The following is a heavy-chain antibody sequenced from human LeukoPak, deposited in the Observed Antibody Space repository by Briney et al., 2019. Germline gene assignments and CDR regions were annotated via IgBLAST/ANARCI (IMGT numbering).Heavy chain of an antibody. CDR1: GFTFSSYA. CDR2: FSGSGGST. J-gene: IGHJ4*02. D-gene: IGHD1-26*01. Sequence: GGSLRLSCAASGFTFSSYAMSWVRQAPGKGLEWVSAFSGSGGSTYYADSVKGRFTISRDNSKDTLYLQRNSLRAEDTAVNYCAKDRGELLPNDWGQGTLVTVSS. CDR3: AKDRGELLPND. V-gene: IGHV3-23*01.